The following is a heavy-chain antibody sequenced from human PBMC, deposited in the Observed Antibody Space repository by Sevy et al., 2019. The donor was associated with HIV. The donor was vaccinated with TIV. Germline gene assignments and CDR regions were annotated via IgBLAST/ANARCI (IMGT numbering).Heavy chain of an antibody. V-gene: IGHV3-7*01. CDR1: GFTFSSHY. J-gene: IGHJ3*02. CDR3: AREALYYYDSERHYDDAFDM. CDR2: IKQDGSDK. Sequence: GSLRLSCAASGFTFSSHYMSWVRQAPGKGLEWVANIKQDGSDKFYVDSVKGRFTISRDNAKNSLYLQLSSLRAEDTAMYFCAREALYYYDSERHYDDAFDMWGPGTMVTVSS. D-gene: IGHD3-22*01.